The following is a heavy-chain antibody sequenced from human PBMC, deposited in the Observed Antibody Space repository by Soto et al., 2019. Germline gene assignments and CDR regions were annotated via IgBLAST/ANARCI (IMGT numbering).Heavy chain of an antibody. D-gene: IGHD4-4*01. Sequence: GESLKISCKGSGYSFTSYWIGWVRQMPGKGLEWMGIIYPGDSDTRYSPSFQGQVTISADKSISTAYLQWSSLKASDTAMYYCARHLEPTVTFQPDGVAQYYYYGMDVWGQGTTVTVSS. CDR1: GYSFTSYW. V-gene: IGHV5-51*01. J-gene: IGHJ6*02. CDR2: IYPGDSDT. CDR3: ARHLEPTVTFQPDGVAQYYYYGMDV.